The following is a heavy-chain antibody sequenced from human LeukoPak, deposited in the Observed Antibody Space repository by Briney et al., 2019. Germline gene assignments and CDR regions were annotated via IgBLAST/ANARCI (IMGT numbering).Heavy chain of an antibody. CDR1: GLIVSSNY. D-gene: IGHD3-10*01. V-gene: IGHV3-53*01. CDR3: AEVRRGLGDTFDI. J-gene: IGHJ3*02. CDR2: IYSGGST. Sequence: GGSLRLSCAASGLIVSSNYMSWVRQAPGKELEWVSVIYSGGSTYYADSVKGRFTISRHNSKNTLYLQMNSLRAEDTAVYYCAEVRRGLGDTFDIWGQGTKVTVSS.